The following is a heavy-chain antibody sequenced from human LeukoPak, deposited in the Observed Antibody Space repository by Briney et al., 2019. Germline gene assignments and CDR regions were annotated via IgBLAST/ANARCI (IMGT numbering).Heavy chain of an antibody. V-gene: IGHV3-23*01. CDR3: AATVDY. CDR1: GFTFSSYT. Sequence: GGSLRLSCEASGFTFSSYTMSWVRPAPGKGLEWVSTISDTGGGTFFADSVKGRFTISRDNSKNTLYLQMNNLRAEDTAVYYCAATVDYWGQGTLVTVSS. J-gene: IGHJ4*02. CDR2: ISDTGGGT. D-gene: IGHD4-17*01.